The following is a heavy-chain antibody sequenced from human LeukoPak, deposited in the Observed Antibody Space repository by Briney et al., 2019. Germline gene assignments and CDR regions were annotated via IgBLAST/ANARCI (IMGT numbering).Heavy chain of an antibody. CDR1: GFTFTSSA. J-gene: IGHJ6*02. D-gene: IGHD3-10*01. CDR2: IVVGSGNT. CDR3: AADPQWFGELSTLYYYYGMDV. V-gene: IGHV1-58*02. Sequence: GTSVKVSCKASGFTFTSSAMQWVRQARGQRLEWIGWIVVGSGNTNYAQKFQERVTITRGMSTSTAYMELSSLRSEDTAVYYCAADPQWFGELSTLYYYYGMDVWGQGTTVTVSS.